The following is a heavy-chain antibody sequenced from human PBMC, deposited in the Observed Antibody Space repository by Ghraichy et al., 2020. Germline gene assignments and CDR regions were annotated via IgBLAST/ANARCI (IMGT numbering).Heavy chain of an antibody. CDR3: ARNYDFWSGYHIYYGMDV. Sequence: GGSLRLSCAASGFTFSSYWMSWVRQAPGKGLEWVANIKQDGSEKYYVDSVKGRFTISRDNAKNSLYLQMNSLRAEDTAVYYCARNYDFWSGYHIYYGMDVWGQGTTVTVSS. V-gene: IGHV3-7*01. CDR2: IKQDGSEK. CDR1: GFTFSSYW. J-gene: IGHJ6*02. D-gene: IGHD3-3*01.